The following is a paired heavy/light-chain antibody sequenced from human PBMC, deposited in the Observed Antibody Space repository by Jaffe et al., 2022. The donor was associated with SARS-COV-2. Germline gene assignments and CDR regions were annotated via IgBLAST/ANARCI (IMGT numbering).Light chain of an antibody. CDR3: QQRSDWPAT. CDR2: DAS. Sequence: EIMLTQSPAILSLSPGERATLSCRASQSVSSFLAWYQQKPGQAPRLLIYDASNRATGIPARFSGSGSGTDFTLTISSLEPEDFAVYFCQQRSDWPATFGQGTRVEIK. CDR1: QSVSSF. V-gene: IGKV3-11*01. J-gene: IGKJ1*01.
Heavy chain of an antibody. CDR3: AREASWDLLTYHGMDV. D-gene: IGHD1-26*01. J-gene: IGHJ6*02. CDR1: GFIFSNYR. CDR2: ISTTSSAI. V-gene: IGHV3-48*02. Sequence: EAQLVESGGDLIQPGGSLRLSCEGFGFIFSNYRMNWVRQAPGKGLEWVSYISTTSSAIYYADSVKGRFTISRDNAKNTVYLQMNSLRDEDTAVYYCAREASWDLLTYHGMDVWGQGTTVTVSS.